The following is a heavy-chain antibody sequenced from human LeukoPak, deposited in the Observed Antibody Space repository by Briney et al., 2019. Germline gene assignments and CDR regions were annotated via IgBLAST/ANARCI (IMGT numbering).Heavy chain of an antibody. J-gene: IGHJ5*02. D-gene: IGHD5-24*01. V-gene: IGHV3-21*06. Sequence: PGGSLSLSREASGFSFSMYDMTWVRQAAGKGLEYVSSISSRSTYRFSADSVRGRFTISRDDAKNLLFLHMNSLRGDDTAVYYCTRLGPGRDVSNSFDLWGQGTLVTVSS. CDR2: ISSRSTYR. CDR1: GFSFSMYD. CDR3: TRLGPGRDVSNSFDL.